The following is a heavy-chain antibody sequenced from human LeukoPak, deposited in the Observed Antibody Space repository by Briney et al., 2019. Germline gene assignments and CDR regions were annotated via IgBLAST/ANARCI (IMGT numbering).Heavy chain of an antibody. Sequence: ASVKVSCKASGYTFTSYAMNWVRQAPGQGLEWMGWINTNTGNPTYAQGFTGRFVFSLDTSVSTAYLQISILKAEDTAVYYCARNAGFLEWFLNWFEPWGQGTLVTVSS. D-gene: IGHD3-3*01. CDR3: ARNAGFLEWFLNWFEP. J-gene: IGHJ5*02. CDR2: INTNTGNP. CDR1: GYTFTSYA. V-gene: IGHV7-4-1*02.